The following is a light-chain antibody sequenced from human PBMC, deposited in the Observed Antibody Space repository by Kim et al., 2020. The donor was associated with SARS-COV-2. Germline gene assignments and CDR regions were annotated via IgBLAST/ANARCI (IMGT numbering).Light chain of an antibody. V-gene: IGLV3-19*01. J-gene: IGLJ3*02. CDR2: DKN. CDR1: SLSSYD. Sequence: LGQTGMITCQGDSLSSYDASWYQQKPRQAAVLIIYDKNHRPAGTPRRFSGCRSGNTASLTTAGAPAEDEDDYYCNSRDSSGNQLVFGGGTQLTVL. CDR3: NSRDSSGNQLV.